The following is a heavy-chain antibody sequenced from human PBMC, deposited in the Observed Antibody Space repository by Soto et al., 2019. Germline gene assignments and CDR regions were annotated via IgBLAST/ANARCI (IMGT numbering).Heavy chain of an antibody. D-gene: IGHD3-16*02. V-gene: IGHV3-7*01. Sequence: PGGSLRLSCAASGFTFSSYWMSWVRQAPGKGLEWVANIKQDGSEKYYVDSVKGRFTISRDNAKNSLYLQMNSLRAEDTAVYYCARVWAFWGSYRQLNYFDYWGQGTLVTVSS. CDR1: GFTFSSYW. CDR2: IKQDGSEK. J-gene: IGHJ4*02. CDR3: ARVWAFWGSYRQLNYFDY.